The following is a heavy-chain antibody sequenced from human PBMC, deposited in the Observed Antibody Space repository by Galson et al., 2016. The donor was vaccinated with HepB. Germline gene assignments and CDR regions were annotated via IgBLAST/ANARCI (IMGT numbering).Heavy chain of an antibody. J-gene: IGHJ2*01. CDR1: GFTVSSYY. Sequence: SLRLSCAASGFTVSSYYVSWVRQAPGKGLEWVSVIYNNGTTYYSDSVKGRFTISRDNSKNTVDLQMNSLRAEDTAVYYCARGAGIVVLVLEDCYLDLWGRGTLVTVSS. CDR3: ARGAGIVVLVLEDCYLDL. D-gene: IGHD2-15*01. CDR2: IYNNGTT. V-gene: IGHV3-66*01.